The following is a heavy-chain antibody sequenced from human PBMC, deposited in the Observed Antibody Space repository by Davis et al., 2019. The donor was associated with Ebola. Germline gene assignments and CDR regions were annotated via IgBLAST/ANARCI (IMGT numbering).Heavy chain of an antibody. CDR1: GGSFSGYY. CDR3: ARGDPPWLRLLSRGGWFDP. Sequence: PSETLSLTCAVYGGSFSGYYWSWTRQPPGKGLEWIGEINHSGSTNYNPSLKSRVTISVDTSKNQFSLKLSSVTAADTAVYYCARGDPPWLRLLSRGGWFDPWGQGTLVTVSS. D-gene: IGHD5-12*01. CDR2: INHSGST. V-gene: IGHV4-34*01. J-gene: IGHJ5*02.